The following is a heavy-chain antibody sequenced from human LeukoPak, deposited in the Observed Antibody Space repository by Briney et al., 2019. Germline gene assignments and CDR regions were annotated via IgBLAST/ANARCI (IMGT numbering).Heavy chain of an antibody. CDR3: AYGWYGAFDI. D-gene: IGHD6-19*01. CDR2: ISSSGSTI. CDR1: GFTFSSYE. V-gene: IGHV3-48*03. J-gene: IGHJ3*02. Sequence: GGSLRLSCAASGFTFSSYEMNWVRQAPGKGLEWVSYISSSGSTIYYADSVKGRFTISRDNAKNSLYLQMNSLRAEDTAVYYCAYGWYGAFDIWGQGTMVTVSS.